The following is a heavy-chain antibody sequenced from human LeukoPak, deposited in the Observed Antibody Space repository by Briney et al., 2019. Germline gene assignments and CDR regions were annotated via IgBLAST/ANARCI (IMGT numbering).Heavy chain of an antibody. Sequence: ASVKVSCKASGYTFTGYYMHWVRQAPGQGLEWMGWINPNSGGTNYAQKFQGRVTMTRDTSISTAYIELSRLRSDDTAVYYCARGNYDFWSGSNWFDPWGQGTLVTVSS. CDR1: GYTFTGYY. D-gene: IGHD3-3*01. J-gene: IGHJ5*02. CDR2: INPNSGGT. V-gene: IGHV1-2*02. CDR3: ARGNYDFWSGSNWFDP.